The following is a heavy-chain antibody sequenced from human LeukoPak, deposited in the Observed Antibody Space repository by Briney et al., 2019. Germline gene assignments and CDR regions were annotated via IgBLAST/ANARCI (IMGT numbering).Heavy chain of an antibody. D-gene: IGHD3-10*01. CDR2: ISSSSSYT. CDR3: ARDPVLNYYGSGANWFDP. CDR1: GFTFSDYY. V-gene: IGHV3-11*06. Sequence: GGSLRLSCAASGFTFSDYYMSWIRQAPGKGLEWVSYISSSSSYTDYADSVKGRFTISRDNAKNSLNLQMNSLRAEDTAVYYCARDPVLNYYGSGANWFDPWGQGTLVTVSS. J-gene: IGHJ5*02.